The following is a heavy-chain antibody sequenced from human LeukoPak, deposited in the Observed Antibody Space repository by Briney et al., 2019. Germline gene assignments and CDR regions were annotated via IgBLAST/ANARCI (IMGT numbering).Heavy chain of an antibody. Sequence: GGSLRLSCAASGFTFSSYDMHWVRQATGKGLEWVSAIGTAGDTYYPGSVKGRFTISRENAKNSLYLQMNSLRARDTAVYYCARGGHERGLDYWGQGTLVTVSS. CDR3: ARGGHERGLDY. CDR2: IGTAGDT. D-gene: IGHD3-10*01. CDR1: GFTFSSYD. J-gene: IGHJ4*02. V-gene: IGHV3-13*01.